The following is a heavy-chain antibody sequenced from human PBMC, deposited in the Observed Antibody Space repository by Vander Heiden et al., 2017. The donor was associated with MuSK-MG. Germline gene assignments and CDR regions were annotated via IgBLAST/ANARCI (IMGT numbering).Heavy chain of an antibody. J-gene: IGHJ3*02. CDR1: GFSISRGFY. CDR2: VFHPGDT. Sequence: QVQLQESGPGLVKPSETLSLTCSVSGFSISRGFYWGWIRQSPGKGLEWIGNVFHPGDTQYGPSLASRATISVDTSKNQFSLKVISLTAADTAVYYCARSAGFSGTYYGAGRALDIWGQGTMVTVSS. CDR3: ARSAGFSGTYYGAGRALDI. V-gene: IGHV4-38-2*01. D-gene: IGHD1-26*01.